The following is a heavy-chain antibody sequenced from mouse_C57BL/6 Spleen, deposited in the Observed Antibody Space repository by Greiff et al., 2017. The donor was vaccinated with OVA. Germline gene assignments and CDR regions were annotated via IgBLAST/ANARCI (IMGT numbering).Heavy chain of an antibody. J-gene: IGHJ4*01. D-gene: IGHD1-1*01. CDR2: IDPETGGT. CDR1: GYTFTDYE. V-gene: IGHV1-15*01. Sequence: VQLMASWAELVRPGASVTLSCKASGYTFTDYEMHWVKQTPVHGLEWIGAIDPETGGTAYNQKFKGKAILTADKSSSTAYMELRSLTSEDSAVYYCITGYYGSSYDYAMDYWGQGTSVTVSS. CDR3: ITGYYGSSYDYAMDY.